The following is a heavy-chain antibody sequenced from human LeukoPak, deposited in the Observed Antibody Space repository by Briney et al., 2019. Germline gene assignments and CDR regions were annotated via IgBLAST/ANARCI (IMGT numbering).Heavy chain of an antibody. CDR3: ARQRRYDYYMDV. Sequence: PSETPSLTCTVSGDSISSSNYYWGWIRHPPGKGPEWIGSIYYSGTTYHNPSLKSRVTISVDTSRNQFSLKVSSMTDADTAVYYCARQRRYDYYMDVWGKGTTVTVSS. D-gene: IGHD3-9*01. CDR1: GDSISSSNYY. CDR2: IYYSGTT. J-gene: IGHJ6*03. V-gene: IGHV4-39*01.